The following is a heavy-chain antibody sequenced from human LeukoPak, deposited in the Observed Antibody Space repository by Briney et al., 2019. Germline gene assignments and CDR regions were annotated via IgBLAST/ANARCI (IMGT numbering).Heavy chain of an antibody. J-gene: IGHJ4*02. D-gene: IGHD1-7*01. Sequence: GGSLRLSCAASGFTFDDYAMHWVRQAPGMGREWVSGINWNSGSIGYADSVKGRFTISRDNAKNSLYLQMNSLRPEDTALYYCAKDMRLELRFSFDYWGQGTLVTVSS. CDR3: AKDMRLELRFSFDY. V-gene: IGHV3-9*01. CDR1: GFTFDDYA. CDR2: INWNSGSI.